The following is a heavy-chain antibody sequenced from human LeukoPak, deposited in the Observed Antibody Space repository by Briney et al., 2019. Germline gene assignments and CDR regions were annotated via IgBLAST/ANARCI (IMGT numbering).Heavy chain of an antibody. Sequence: GGSLRLSCAASGFSFSSYWMHWVRQAPGKGLVWVSRINSDASTTSYADSVKGRFTISRDNSKNTLYLQMNSLRAEDTAVYYCARPPHYYYYGMDVWGQGTTVTVSS. CDR1: GFSFSSYW. V-gene: IGHV3-74*01. CDR2: INSDASTT. J-gene: IGHJ6*02. CDR3: ARPPHYYYYGMDV.